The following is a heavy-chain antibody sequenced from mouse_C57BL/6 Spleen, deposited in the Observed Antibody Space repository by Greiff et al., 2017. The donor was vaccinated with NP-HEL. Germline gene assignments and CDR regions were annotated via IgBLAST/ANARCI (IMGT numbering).Heavy chain of an antibody. Sequence: EVQLQQSGPELVKPGASVKISCKASGYTFTDYYMNWVKQSHGKSLEWIGDINPNNGGTSYNQKFKGKATLTVDKSSSTAYMELRSLTSEDSAVYYCASDYYGSSYDYWGQGTTLTVSS. CDR1: GYTFTDYY. J-gene: IGHJ2*01. D-gene: IGHD1-1*01. V-gene: IGHV1-26*01. CDR2: INPNNGGT. CDR3: ASDYYGSSYDY.